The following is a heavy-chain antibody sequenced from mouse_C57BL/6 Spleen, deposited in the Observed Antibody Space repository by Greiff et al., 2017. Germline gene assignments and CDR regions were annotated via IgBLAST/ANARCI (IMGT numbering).Heavy chain of an antibody. CDR1: GYTFTSYG. D-gene: IGHD1-1*01. J-gene: IGHJ3*01. CDR3: AREGTTVVATGAY. Sequence: QVQLKESGAELARPGASVKLSCKASGYTFTSYGISWVKQRPGQGLEWIGEIYPRSGNTYYNEKFKGKATLTADKSSSTAYMELRSLTSEDSAVYFCAREGTTVVATGAYWGQGTLVTVSA. V-gene: IGHV1-81*01. CDR2: IYPRSGNT.